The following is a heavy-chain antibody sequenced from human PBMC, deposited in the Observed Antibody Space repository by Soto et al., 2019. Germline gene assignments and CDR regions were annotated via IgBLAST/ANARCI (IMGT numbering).Heavy chain of an antibody. CDR2: ISSSSSYI. CDR3: ARGSSSSHFDY. CDR1: GFTFSSYS. Sequence: GESLKISCAASGFTFSSYSMNWVRQAPGKGLEWVSSISSSSSYIYYADSVKGRFTISRDNAKNSLYLQMNSLRAEDTAVYYCARGSSSSHFDYWGQGTLVTVSS. J-gene: IGHJ4*02. D-gene: IGHD6-6*01. V-gene: IGHV3-21*01.